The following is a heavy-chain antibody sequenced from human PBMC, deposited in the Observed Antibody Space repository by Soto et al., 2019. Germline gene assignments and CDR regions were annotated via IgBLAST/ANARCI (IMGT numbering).Heavy chain of an antibody. Sequence: QVQLQESGPGLVKPSQTLSLTCTVSGDSISRGNYWSWIRQHPGKGLQWIGYISYSGSTYYNPSLKGRVTMSADTAKSQFALKLTSVTAADTVVYYCARAAPTAVVDYWGQGSLVTVSS. CDR1: GDSISRGNY. CDR2: ISYSGST. J-gene: IGHJ4*02. CDR3: ARAAPTAVVDY. D-gene: IGHD1-26*01. V-gene: IGHV4-31*03.